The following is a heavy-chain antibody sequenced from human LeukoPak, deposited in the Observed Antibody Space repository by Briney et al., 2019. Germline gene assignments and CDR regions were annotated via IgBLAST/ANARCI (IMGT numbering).Heavy chain of an antibody. CDR2: IIPIFGTA. CDR1: GGTFSSYA. Sequence: HGASVKVSCKASGGTFSSYAISWVRQAPGQGLEWMGGIIPIFGTANYAQKFQGRVTITADKSTGTAYMELSSLRSEDTAVYYCAVDTAIVPTPDVWGKGTTVTVSS. CDR3: AVDTAIVPTPDV. J-gene: IGHJ6*04. V-gene: IGHV1-69*06. D-gene: IGHD5-18*01.